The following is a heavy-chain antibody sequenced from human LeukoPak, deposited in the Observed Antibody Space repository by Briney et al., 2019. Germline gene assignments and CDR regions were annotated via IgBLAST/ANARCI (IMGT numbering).Heavy chain of an antibody. Sequence: ASVKVSCKATQYTFTDYYIHWVRQARGEGLEWMGCINPKSGVTKYAQKFQGRVTVTRDTSISSAYMELTSLRPDDTAVYYCARDTSRVITVTPNDVFDLWGQGTMVTVSS. V-gene: IGHV1-2*02. D-gene: IGHD1-20*01. CDR2: INPKSGVT. CDR1: QYTFTDYY. CDR3: ARDTSRVITVTPNDVFDL. J-gene: IGHJ3*01.